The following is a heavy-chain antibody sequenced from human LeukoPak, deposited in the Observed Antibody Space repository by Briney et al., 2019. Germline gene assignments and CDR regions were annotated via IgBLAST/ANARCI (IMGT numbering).Heavy chain of an antibody. CDR3: ARGIFGVVINDY. Sequence: SETLSLTCTVSGGSISSSSYYWGWIRQPPGKGMEWIGSIYYSGSTYYNPSLKSRVTISVDTSKNQFSLKLSSVTAADTAVYYCARGIFGVVINDYWGQGTLVTVSS. J-gene: IGHJ4*02. D-gene: IGHD3-3*01. CDR2: IYYSGST. CDR1: GGSISSSSYY. V-gene: IGHV4-39*01.